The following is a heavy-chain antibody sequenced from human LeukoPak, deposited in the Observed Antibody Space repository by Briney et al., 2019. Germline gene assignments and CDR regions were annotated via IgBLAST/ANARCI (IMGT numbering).Heavy chain of an antibody. J-gene: IGHJ3*02. CDR2: ISTDGGST. CDR3: VRESIDILGGLHTFDI. V-gene: IGHV3-64D*06. D-gene: IGHD2-15*01. CDR1: GLTFSYAW. Sequence: KSGGSLRLSCAASGLTFSYAWMSWVRQAPGQGLDYVSAISTDGGSTYHADSVKGRFAISRDNSKNTLYLQMSSLRPEDTAVYYCVRESIDILGGLHTFDIWGQGTMVTVSS.